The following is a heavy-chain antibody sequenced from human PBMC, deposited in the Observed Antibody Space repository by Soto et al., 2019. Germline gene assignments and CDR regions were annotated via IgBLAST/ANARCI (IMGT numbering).Heavy chain of an antibody. D-gene: IGHD2-8*01. CDR2: IDPSDSYT. V-gene: IGHV5-10-1*01. CDR3: ARHLSTSSVGYYFGMDL. J-gene: IGHJ6*02. CDR1: TYSFTNYW. Sequence: GGSLKISCRASTYSFTNYWITWVRQGPGRGLEWMGRIDPSDSYTSYSPSFQGHVTMSADKSSNTAFLPWSSLQASDTAMYYCARHLSTSSVGYYFGMDLWGQGTTVTVSS.